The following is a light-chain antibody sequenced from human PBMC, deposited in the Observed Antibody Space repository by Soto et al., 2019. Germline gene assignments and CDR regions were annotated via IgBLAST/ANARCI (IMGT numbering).Light chain of an antibody. Sequence: IVMTQSPDSLAVSLVESATINCKSSQSVLYSSNNKNYLAWYQQKPGQPPKLLIYWASTRESGVPDRFSGSGSGTDFTLTISSLQAEDVAVYYCQQYYSTPPTFGGGTKVDI. CDR2: WAS. CDR3: QQYYSTPPT. V-gene: IGKV4-1*01. J-gene: IGKJ4*01. CDR1: QSVLYSSNNKNY.